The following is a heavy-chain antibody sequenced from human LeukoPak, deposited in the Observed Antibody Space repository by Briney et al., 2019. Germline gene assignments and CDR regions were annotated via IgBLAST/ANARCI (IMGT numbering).Heavy chain of an antibody. Sequence: SETLSLTCTVSGASITSSGYYWGWIRQPPGKGLEWIGTIYHSGSTYYNPPLKSRVTISVDTSKNQFSLKLSSVTAADTAVYYCARGGAGLYNWFDPWGQGTLVTVSS. CDR3: ARGGAGLYNWFDP. D-gene: IGHD6-13*01. CDR1: GASITSSGYY. J-gene: IGHJ5*02. CDR2: IYHSGST. V-gene: IGHV4-39*07.